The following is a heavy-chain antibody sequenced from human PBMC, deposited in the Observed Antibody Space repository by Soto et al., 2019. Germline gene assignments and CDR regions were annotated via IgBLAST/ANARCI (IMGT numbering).Heavy chain of an antibody. V-gene: IGHV1-69*02. CDR2: IIPILGIA. Sequence: QVQLVQSGAEVKKPGSSVKVSCKASGGTFSSYTISWVRQAPGQGLEWMGRIIPILGIANYAQKFQGRVTITADKSTSTAYMELSSLRSEDTAVYYCASGGYNWNYALHRGVFGRWGQGTLVTVSS. J-gene: IGHJ4*02. CDR3: ASGGYNWNYALHRGVFGR. CDR1: GGTFSSYT. D-gene: IGHD1-7*01.